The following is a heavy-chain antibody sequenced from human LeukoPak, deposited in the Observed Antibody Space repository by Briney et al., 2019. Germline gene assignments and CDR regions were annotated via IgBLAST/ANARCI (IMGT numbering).Heavy chain of an antibody. V-gene: IGHV3-23*01. CDR3: TKEGLRYSYGAF. J-gene: IGHJ4*02. CDR2: ISGRGGRT. CDR1: GFTFSDSA. D-gene: IGHD3-9*01. Sequence: GGSLRLSCAASGFTFSDSAMSWVRQAPGKGLEWVSAISGRGGRTYYTDSVKGRFTISRDNSKNTLYLQMSSLRAEDTAVYYCTKEGLRYSYGAFWGQGTPVTVSA.